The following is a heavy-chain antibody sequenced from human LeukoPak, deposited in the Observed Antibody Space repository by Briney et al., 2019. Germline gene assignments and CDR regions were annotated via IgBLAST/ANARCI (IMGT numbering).Heavy chain of an antibody. J-gene: IGHJ4*02. V-gene: IGHV4-34*01. CDR1: GGPFSGYY. CDR3: ARHHRRVVIGGFEY. Sequence: PSETLSLTCAVYGGPFSGYYWSWIRQPPGKGLEWIGEINHSGSTNYNPSLKSRVTISVDTSKNQFSLKLSSVTAADTAVYYCARHHRRVVIGGFEYWGQGTLVTVSS. CDR2: INHSGST. D-gene: IGHD3-22*01.